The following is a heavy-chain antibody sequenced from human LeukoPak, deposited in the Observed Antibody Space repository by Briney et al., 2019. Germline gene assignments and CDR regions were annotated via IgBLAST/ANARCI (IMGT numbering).Heavy chain of an antibody. CDR1: GFTFSSYG. CDR3: AKEVSLLLRGLDY. J-gene: IGHJ4*02. CDR2: ISGSGGRT. V-gene: IGHV3-23*01. D-gene: IGHD3-16*01. Sequence: GGTLRLSCAASGFTFSSYGMSWVRQAPGKGLEWVSAISGSGGRTYYADSVKGRVTISRDNSKNTLYLQMNSLRAEDTAVYYCAKEVSLLLRGLDYWGRGMLVAVSS.